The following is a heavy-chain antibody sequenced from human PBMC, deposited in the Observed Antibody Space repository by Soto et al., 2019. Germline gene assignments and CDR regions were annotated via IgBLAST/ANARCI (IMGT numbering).Heavy chain of an antibody. Sequence: QVQLVQSGAEVKKPGASEKVSCKASGYIFVNYGITWVRQAPGQELEWMGWISPYSGNTLHAGKVQGRLTMTTDTSPSTAYMDLARLPSDGPAVYYCAMVDNYVTPTTPDVWGQGTTVT. CDR3: AMVDNYVTPTTPDV. J-gene: IGHJ6*02. D-gene: IGHD3-16*01. CDR1: GYIFVNYG. CDR2: ISPYSGNT. V-gene: IGHV1-18*01.